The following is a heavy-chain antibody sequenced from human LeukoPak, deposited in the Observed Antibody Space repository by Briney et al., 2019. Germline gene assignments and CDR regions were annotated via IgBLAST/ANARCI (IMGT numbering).Heavy chain of an antibody. Sequence: GGSLRLSCAASGFTFGGYGVNWVRQAPGKGLEWVANIKQDGSEQYYVDSVRGRFITSRDNAKNTLFLQMNSLRSEDTAVYYCVSRAYCGGNCPSHFDYWGRGTLVTVSS. D-gene: IGHD2-21*02. CDR2: IKQDGSEQ. V-gene: IGHV3-7*03. CDR1: GFTFGGYG. CDR3: VSRAYCGGNCPSHFDY. J-gene: IGHJ4*02.